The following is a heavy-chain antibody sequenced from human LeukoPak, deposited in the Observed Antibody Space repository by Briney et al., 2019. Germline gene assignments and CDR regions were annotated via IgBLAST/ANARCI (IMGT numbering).Heavy chain of an antibody. CDR3: ARVSFGVATAVDY. D-gene: IGHD3-3*01. CDR2: IYSGGST. CDR1: GFTVSSNY. V-gene: IGHV3-53*01. J-gene: IGHJ4*02. Sequence: GGSLRLSCAASGFTVSSNYMSWVRQAPGKGLEWVSVIYSGGSTYYADSVKGRFTISRDNSKNTLYLQMNSLRAEDTAVYYCARVSFGVATAVDYWGQGTLVTVSS.